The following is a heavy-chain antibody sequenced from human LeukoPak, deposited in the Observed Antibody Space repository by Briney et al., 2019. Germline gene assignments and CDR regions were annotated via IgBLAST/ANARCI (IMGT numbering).Heavy chain of an antibody. CDR1: GFSISSYY. Sequence: SETLSLTCTVSGFSISSYYWSWIRQAPGKGLEWIGYIYYSGSTNYNPSPKSGVTTSVDTTKNAFSLKLSPMTAADTAVYYCARTPPHCTSTSCRVDPWGQGTLVTVSS. V-gene: IGHV4-59*01. J-gene: IGHJ5*02. CDR2: IYYSGST. D-gene: IGHD2-2*01. CDR3: ARTPPHCTSTSCRVDP.